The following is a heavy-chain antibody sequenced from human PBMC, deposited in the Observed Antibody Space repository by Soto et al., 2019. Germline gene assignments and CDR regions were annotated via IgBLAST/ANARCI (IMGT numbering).Heavy chain of an antibody. J-gene: IGHJ4*02. V-gene: IGHV3-21*01. CDR3: ARADGYTRPHLAY. CDR1: GFTFSTYN. Sequence: KPGGSLRLSCAASGFTFSTYNIHWVRQAPGKGLEWVSSISSSSTYIYYADSLKGRFTISRDNAKNSLYLQMNSLRAEDTAVYYCARADGYTRPHLAYWGQGTLVPVSS. CDR2: ISSSSTYI. D-gene: IGHD2-2*02.